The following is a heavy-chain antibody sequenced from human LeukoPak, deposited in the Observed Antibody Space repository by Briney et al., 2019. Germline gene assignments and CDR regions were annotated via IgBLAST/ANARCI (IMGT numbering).Heavy chain of an antibody. CDR3: ARGVGSGYTDD. Sequence: SETLSLTCSVSGGSISDYFWSWVRQSPGKGLEWIGFMHHSGSANSNPSLRSRVSISMDTSRNQFSLKLNSVTAADTAVYYCARGVGSGYTDDWGQGTLVTVFS. J-gene: IGHJ4*02. V-gene: IGHV4-59*01. CDR2: MHHSGSA. CDR1: GGSISDYF. D-gene: IGHD3-22*01.